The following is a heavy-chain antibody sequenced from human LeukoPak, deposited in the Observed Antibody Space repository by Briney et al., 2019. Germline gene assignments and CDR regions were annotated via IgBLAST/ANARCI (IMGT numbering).Heavy chain of an antibody. J-gene: IGHJ4*02. D-gene: IGHD4-23*01. Sequence: GSLKLSCAASGFTFSSYWMTWVRPAPGKGLEWVANIKEDGSEKNYLDSVKGRFTISRDNAENSLSLQMNSLRPEDTAVYYCVRGGNCPDYWGQGTLVTVSS. CDR1: GFTFSSYW. V-gene: IGHV3-7*03. CDR2: IKEDGSEK. CDR3: VRGGNCPDY.